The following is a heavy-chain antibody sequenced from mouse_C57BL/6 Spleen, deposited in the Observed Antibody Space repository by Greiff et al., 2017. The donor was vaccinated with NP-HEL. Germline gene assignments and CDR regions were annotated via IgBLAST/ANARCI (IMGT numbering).Heavy chain of an antibody. V-gene: IGHV5-6*01. Sequence: EVQVVESGGDLVKPGGSLKLSCAASGFTFSSYGMSWVRQTPDKRLEWVASISSGGSYTYYPDSVKGRSTFSRDNAKNTLYLQMSSLKSEDTAMYYCAREDDSNFLFAYWGQGTLVTVSA. CDR2: ISSGGSYT. J-gene: IGHJ3*01. D-gene: IGHD2-5*01. CDR3: AREDDSNFLFAY. CDR1: GFTFSSYG.